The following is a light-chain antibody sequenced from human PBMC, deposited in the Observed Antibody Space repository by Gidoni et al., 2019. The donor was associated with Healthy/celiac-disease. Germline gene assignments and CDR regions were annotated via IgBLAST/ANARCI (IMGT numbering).Light chain of an antibody. Sequence: EIVLTKSPATLSLSPGERATLSCSASQSVSSCFAWYQQKPGQAPRLLIYDASNRATGIPARFSGSGSGTDFTLTISSLEPEDFAVYYCQQRSNWPLTFGGGTKVEIK. CDR1: QSVSSC. CDR2: DAS. CDR3: QQRSNWPLT. V-gene: IGKV3-11*01. J-gene: IGKJ4*01.